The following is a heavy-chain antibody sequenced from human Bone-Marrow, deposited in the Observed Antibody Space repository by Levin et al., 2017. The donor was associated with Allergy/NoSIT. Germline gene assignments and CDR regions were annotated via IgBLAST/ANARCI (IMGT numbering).Heavy chain of an antibody. Sequence: PGGSLRLSCAASGFTFSNYGMHWVRQAPGKGLEWVALISYDGSDKDYADSVKGRFTISRDSSKNTLYLQMNSLRAEDTAVYYCAKLLPWLVLTAPFDYWGQGTLVTVSS. V-gene: IGHV3-30*18. CDR3: AKLLPWLVLTAPFDY. D-gene: IGHD6-19*01. CDR1: GFTFSNYG. J-gene: IGHJ4*02. CDR2: ISYDGSDK.